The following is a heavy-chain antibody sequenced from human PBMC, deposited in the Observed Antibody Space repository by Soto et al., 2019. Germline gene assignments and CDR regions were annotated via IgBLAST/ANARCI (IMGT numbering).Heavy chain of an antibody. Sequence: SLRLSCEASGFAFSSYAMHWGRQAPCKGLEWVGVISYDGNYIYYADSVKGRFTISRDNSKNTLYVQVNSLRPEDTAVYYCAKGILSATIGPYAMDVWGQGTTVTVSS. CDR3: AKGILSATIGPYAMDV. CDR1: GFAFSSYA. D-gene: IGHD3-16*01. V-gene: IGHV3-30*18. CDR2: ISYDGNYI. J-gene: IGHJ6*02.